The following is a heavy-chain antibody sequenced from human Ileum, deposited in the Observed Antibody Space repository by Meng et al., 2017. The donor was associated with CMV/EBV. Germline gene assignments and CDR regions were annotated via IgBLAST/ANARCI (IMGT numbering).Heavy chain of an antibody. CDR3: ARGSVIASALSFDH. Sequence: QVQLQESGPVLVKPSQTLSLACAISGGPVSSGGYYWSWIRQPPGQGLQWIGHIYNSGSTYYNPSLKSRLTISLDTSKNQFSLNLRSVTAADTAVYYCARGSVIASALSFDHWGQGTLVTVSS. CDR1: GGPVSSGGYY. CDR2: IYNSGST. V-gene: IGHV4-30-4*01. J-gene: IGHJ4*02. D-gene: IGHD6-13*01.